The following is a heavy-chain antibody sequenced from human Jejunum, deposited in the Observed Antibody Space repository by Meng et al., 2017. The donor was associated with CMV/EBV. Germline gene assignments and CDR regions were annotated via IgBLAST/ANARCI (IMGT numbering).Heavy chain of an antibody. CDR1: GFTFNIGH. Sequence: GESLKISCVASGFTFNIGHMNWVRQAPGKGLEWVSVICAGDYTDYAKNSLFLQMNGLRAEDTAVYYCARLYTTTYGHSFDIWGQGTMVTVSS. D-gene: IGHD2-2*02. CDR3: ARLYTTTYGHSFDI. V-gene: IGHV3-66*04. J-gene: IGHJ3*02. CDR2: ICAGDYT.